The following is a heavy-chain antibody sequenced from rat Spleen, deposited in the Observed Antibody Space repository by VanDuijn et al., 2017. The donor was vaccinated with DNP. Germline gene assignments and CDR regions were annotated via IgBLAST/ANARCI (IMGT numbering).Heavy chain of an antibody. Sequence: EVQLVESGGGLVQPGRSLKLSCVVSRITFSDHNMAWVRQAPKKGLEWVASITNSGGSTYYRDSVKGRFTISRDNAKSTLYLQMDSLRSEDTATYYCTRDSGDWYFDFWGPGTMVTVSS. CDR1: RITFSDHN. CDR2: ITNSGGST. D-gene: IGHD1-1*01. J-gene: IGHJ1*01. CDR3: TRDSGDWYFDF. V-gene: IGHV5-20*01.